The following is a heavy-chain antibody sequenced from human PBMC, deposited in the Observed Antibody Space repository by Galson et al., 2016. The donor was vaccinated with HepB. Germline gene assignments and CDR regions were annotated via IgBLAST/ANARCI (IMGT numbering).Heavy chain of an antibody. J-gene: IGHJ4*02. CDR2: IYYSGST. CDR1: GDSITSAKW. CDR3: ARGSAFGGVDN. Sequence: TLSLTCAVSGDSITSAKWWSWLRQPPGKGLEWIGYIYYSGSTYHSPSLKSRVTISVDTAKNQFSLKLNSVTAADTAVYYCARGSAFGGVDNWGQGTLVTVSS. D-gene: IGHD3-16*01. V-gene: IGHV4-30-4*01.